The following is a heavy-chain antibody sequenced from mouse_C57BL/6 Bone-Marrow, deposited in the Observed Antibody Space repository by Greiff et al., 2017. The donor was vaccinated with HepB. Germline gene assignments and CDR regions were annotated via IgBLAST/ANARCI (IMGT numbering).Heavy chain of an antibody. CDR1: GSHFTDYY. CDR2: INPYNGGT. Sequence: QLQQSGPVLFQPGASSQMSCKASGSHFTDYYTPWVKQSHGKSPHPTGVINPYNGGTSYNQKFKGKATLTVDKSSSTAYMELNSLASEDSAVYYCARSCGYYSFAYWGQGTLVTVSA. V-gene: IGHV1-19*01. J-gene: IGHJ3*01. D-gene: IGHD2-3*01. CDR3: ARSCGYYSFAY.